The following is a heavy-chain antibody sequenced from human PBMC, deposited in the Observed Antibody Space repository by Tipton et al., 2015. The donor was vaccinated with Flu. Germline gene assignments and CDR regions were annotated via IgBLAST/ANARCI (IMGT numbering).Heavy chain of an antibody. J-gene: IGHJ4*02. CDR3: AKVHSLAVVLPSPPDDY. CDR1: GFTFSGSG. V-gene: IGHV3-30*18. CDR2: ISHDGTEL. Sequence: SLRLSCVASGFTFSGSGMHWVRQAPGKGLEWVALISHDGTELFYAESVKGRFTVSRNNSRNTLFLQMNDLKTEDTAVYFCAKVHSLAVVLPSPPDDYWGQGSPVTVSS. D-gene: IGHD3-3*01.